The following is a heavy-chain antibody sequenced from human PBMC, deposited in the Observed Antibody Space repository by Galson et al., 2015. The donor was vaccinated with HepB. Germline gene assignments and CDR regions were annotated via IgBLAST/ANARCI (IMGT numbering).Heavy chain of an antibody. J-gene: IGHJ4*02. CDR2: ISAYNGNA. CDR3: ARDLRDYGSNRGYFDY. D-gene: IGHD4-23*01. V-gene: IGHV1-18*01. Sequence: SVKVSCKASGYTFTSYGISWVRQAPGQGLEWMGWISAYNGNANYAQYLQGRVTVTTDTSTSTAYMELRSLRSDDTAVYYCARDLRDYGSNRGYFDYWGQGTLVTVYS. CDR1: GYTFTSYG.